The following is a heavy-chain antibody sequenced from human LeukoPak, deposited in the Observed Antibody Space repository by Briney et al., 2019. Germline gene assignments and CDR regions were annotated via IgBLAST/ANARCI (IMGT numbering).Heavy chain of an antibody. Sequence: ASVKVSCKASGYTFTYYDINWVRQAPGQGLEWMGWMSPKSGDTGYAPKFQGRVTMTRNTSTSTVYMELSSLRSEDTAVYFCARGVGYYGSGSYYRWFDPWGQGTLVTVSS. CDR3: ARGVGYYGSGSYYRWFDP. D-gene: IGHD3-10*01. CDR2: MSPKSGDT. V-gene: IGHV1-8*02. CDR1: GYTFTYYD. J-gene: IGHJ5*02.